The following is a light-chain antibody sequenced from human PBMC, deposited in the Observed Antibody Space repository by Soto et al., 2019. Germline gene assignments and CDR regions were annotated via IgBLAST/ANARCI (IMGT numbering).Light chain of an antibody. Sequence: DIQMTQSPSSLSASVGDRVTITCRASQGISSYLNWYQQKPGKAPKLLIYAASSLQSGVPSRFSGSGSGTDFTFTISSLQPEDIATYYCQQYDSYSVTFGQGTKVDIK. CDR3: QQYDSYSVT. J-gene: IGKJ1*01. CDR2: AAS. V-gene: IGKV1-39*01. CDR1: QGISSY.